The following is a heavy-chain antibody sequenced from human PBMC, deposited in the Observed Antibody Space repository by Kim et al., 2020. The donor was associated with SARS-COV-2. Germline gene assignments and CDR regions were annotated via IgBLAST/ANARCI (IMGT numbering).Heavy chain of an antibody. Sequence: GGSLRLSCAASGFTFTSFWMSWVRQAPGKGLEWVGNINQHGSETKYVDSVKGRFTISRDNAKDSVYLQMNNLRAEDRAVYYCARDAWAQGWTDGFDYWGQGTLVTVSS. J-gene: IGHJ4*02. CDR2: INQHGSET. CDR1: GFTFTSFW. V-gene: IGHV3-7*01. D-gene: IGHD1-26*01. CDR3: ARDAWAQGWTDGFDY.